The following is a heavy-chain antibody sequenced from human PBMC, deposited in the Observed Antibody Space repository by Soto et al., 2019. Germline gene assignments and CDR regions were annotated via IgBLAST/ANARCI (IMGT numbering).Heavy chain of an antibody. CDR3: ARDPYNVLMVNAPNLYGMDV. CDR2: ISTYNGDT. Sequence: QVQLVQSGAEVKKPGASVKVSCKASGYTFTTYDISWVRQAPGQGLEWMGRISTYNGDTNYPQSLQGRLTMTTDTPTNTAYRELRSLRSDDTAVYYCARDPYNVLMVNAPNLYGMDVWGQGTTVTVSS. J-gene: IGHJ6*02. D-gene: IGHD2-8*01. CDR1: GYTFTTYD. V-gene: IGHV1-18*01.